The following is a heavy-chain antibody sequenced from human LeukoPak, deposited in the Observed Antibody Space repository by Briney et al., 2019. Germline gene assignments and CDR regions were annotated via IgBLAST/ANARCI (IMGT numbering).Heavy chain of an antibody. CDR3: AKEGGDGSGSYMNNWFDP. CDR2: IYSGGST. CDR1: GFTVSNNY. J-gene: IGHJ5*02. D-gene: IGHD3-10*01. V-gene: IGHV3-66*01. Sequence: GGSLRLSCAASGFTVSNNYMTWVRQAPGKGLEWVSLIYSGGSTYYADSVKGRFTISRDNSNNTVYLQMNSLRADDTAVYYCAKEGGDGSGSYMNNWFDPWGQGTLVTVSS.